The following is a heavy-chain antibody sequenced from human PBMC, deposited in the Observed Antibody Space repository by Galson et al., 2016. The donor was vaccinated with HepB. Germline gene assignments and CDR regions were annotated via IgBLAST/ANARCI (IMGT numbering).Heavy chain of an antibody. V-gene: IGHV1-69*10. CDR3: AREGDGAYFDY. J-gene: IGHJ4*02. D-gene: IGHD2-21*01. Sequence: SVKVSCKASGDTFHRYTVHWVRQAPGQGLEWMGGIVPIIGVPHYAQKFQGRVTITADNSTNTDYMELSSLRSDDTAIYYCAREGDGAYFDYWGQGTLVTVSS. CDR2: IVPIIGVP. CDR1: GDTFHRYT.